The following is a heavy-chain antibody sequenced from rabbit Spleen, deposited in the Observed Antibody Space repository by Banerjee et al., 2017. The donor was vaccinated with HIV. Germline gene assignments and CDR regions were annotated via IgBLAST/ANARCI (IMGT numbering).Heavy chain of an antibody. J-gene: IGHJ4*01. CDR2: IVPIFGVT. V-gene: IGHV1S7*01. CDR1: GFDFSTYS. D-gene: IGHD6-1*01. Sequence: QLVESGGGLVQPGGSLKLSCKASGFDFSTYSMSWVRQAPGKGLEWIGYIVPIFGVTYYASGVNGRFTISSDNAQNTVELQMNSLTAADSATDFCVREAGYGGYGDANLWGQGTLVTVS. CDR3: VREAGYGGYGDANL.